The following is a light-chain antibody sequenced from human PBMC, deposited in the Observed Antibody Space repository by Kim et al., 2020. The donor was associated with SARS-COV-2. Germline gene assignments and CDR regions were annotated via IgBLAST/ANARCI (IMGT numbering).Light chain of an antibody. CDR1: QSISNY. J-gene: IGKJ4*01. Sequence: DIQMTQSPSSLSASVGDRVPITCRASQSISNYLNWYQQKPGKAPELLIYAASSLQSGVPSRFSGSGSGTDFTLTISSLQPEDFATYYCQQSYSTPQLTFGGGTKVDIK. CDR2: AAS. V-gene: IGKV1-39*01. CDR3: QQSYSTPQLT.